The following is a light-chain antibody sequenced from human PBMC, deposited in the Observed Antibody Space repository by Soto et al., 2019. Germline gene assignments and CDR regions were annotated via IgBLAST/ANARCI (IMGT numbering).Light chain of an antibody. J-gene: IGLJ1*01. Sequence: QSVLTQPPSASGSPGQSVTISCTGTRSDVGRYNYVSWYQLHPGKVPKLLIYEVTKRPSGIPDRFSGSKSGNTASLTVSGLQAEDEGDYYCSSFVGSNISVFGSGTKVTVL. CDR2: EVT. CDR1: RSDVGRYNY. CDR3: SSFVGSNISV. V-gene: IGLV2-8*01.